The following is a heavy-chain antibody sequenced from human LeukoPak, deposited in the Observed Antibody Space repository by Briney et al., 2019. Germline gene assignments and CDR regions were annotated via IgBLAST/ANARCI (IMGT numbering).Heavy chain of an antibody. CDR3: AADRAGSYLRFVY. V-gene: IGHV1-58*01. D-gene: IGHD3-10*01. CDR1: GFTFTSSV. CDR2: IVVGSGNT. J-gene: IGHJ4*02. Sequence: SVKVSCKASGFTFTSSVVQWVRQARGQRLEWIGWIVVGSGNTNYAQKFQERVTITRDMSTSTAYMELSSLRFEDTAVYYSAADRAGSYLRFVYWGQGTPVTVSS.